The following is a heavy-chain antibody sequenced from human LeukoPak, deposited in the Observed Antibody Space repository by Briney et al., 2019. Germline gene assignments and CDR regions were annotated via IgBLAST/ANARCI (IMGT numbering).Heavy chain of an antibody. Sequence: GGSLRLSCAPSGFTFSSYVMSWVRQAPGKGLEWVSVISGSGGSIDYADSVKGRFTISRDKSKNTLYLQMNSLRAEDTAVYYCARRSGYDWGYYFDHWGQGTLVTVPS. D-gene: IGHD3-9*01. CDR3: ARRSGYDWGYYFDH. CDR1: GFTFSSYV. J-gene: IGHJ4*02. V-gene: IGHV3-23*01. CDR2: ISGSGGSI.